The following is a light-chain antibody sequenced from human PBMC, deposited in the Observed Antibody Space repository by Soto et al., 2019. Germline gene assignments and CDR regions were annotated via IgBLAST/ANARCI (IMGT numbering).Light chain of an antibody. CDR3: QQLNSYPRIT. CDR2: AAS. Sequence: DIQMTQSPSTLSASVGDRVTITWRASQGISSYLAWYQQKPGKAPKLLIYAASTLQSGVPSRFSGSGSGTDFTLTISSLQPEDFATYYCQQLNSYPRITFGQGTKVDIK. CDR1: QGISSY. J-gene: IGKJ1*01. V-gene: IGKV1-9*01.